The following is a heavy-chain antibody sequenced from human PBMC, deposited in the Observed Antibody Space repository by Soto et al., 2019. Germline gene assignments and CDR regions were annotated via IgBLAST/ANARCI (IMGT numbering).Heavy chain of an antibody. CDR2: NYYSGST. CDR3: ASLVKGIAPRWGHGSAWFVS. D-gene: IGHD6-6*01. CDR1: GGSISSSSYY. V-gene: IGHV4-39*01. J-gene: IGHJ5*01. Sequence: QLHLQQSGPGLVKPSETLSLTCTVSGGSISSSSYYCGCIRHPRGQGLEWIGSNYYSGSTYYNPPRKRQAPISVDTSKNQSPLTLSAVAAAETPVYYGASLVKGIAPRWGHGSAWFVSCGQGTLVTASP.